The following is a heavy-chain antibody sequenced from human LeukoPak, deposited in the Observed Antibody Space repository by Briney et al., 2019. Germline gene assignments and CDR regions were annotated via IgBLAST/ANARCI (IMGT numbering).Heavy chain of an antibody. Sequence: GGSLRLSCVASGFTFSTYWMNWVRQAPGKGLEWVANIKQDGSEKYYVDSVKGRFTISRDNAKNSLYLQMNSLRVEDMAVYYCADGGIWGQGTLVTVSS. CDR2: IKQDGSEK. V-gene: IGHV3-7*01. J-gene: IGHJ4*02. CDR1: GFTFSTYW. CDR3: ADGGI.